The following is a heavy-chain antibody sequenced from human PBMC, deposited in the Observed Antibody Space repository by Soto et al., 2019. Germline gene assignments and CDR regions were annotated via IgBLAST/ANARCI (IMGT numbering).Heavy chain of an antibody. D-gene: IGHD3-10*01. CDR3: AKESAFGFYGYYYFFD. Sequence: RDRQAPGKGLEWVSAISGSGGSTYYADSVKGRFTISRDNSKTTLYLQMNSLRAEDTAVYYCAKESAFGFYGYYYFFD. J-gene: IGHJ3*01. V-gene: IGHV3-23*01. CDR2: ISGSGGST.